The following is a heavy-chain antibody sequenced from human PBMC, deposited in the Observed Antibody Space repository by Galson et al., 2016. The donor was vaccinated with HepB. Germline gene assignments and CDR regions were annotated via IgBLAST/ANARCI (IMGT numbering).Heavy chain of an antibody. Sequence: SLRLSCAASGFMFSTYDMHWVRQATGKGLEWVSGIGTAGDTSYPGSVKGRFTISRENAKNSLYLQMDSLRAEDTAVYYCVRGDPRHPYYYGMDVWGQGTTVTVSS. CDR3: VRGDPRHPYYYGMDV. CDR1: GFMFSTYD. CDR2: IGTAGDT. V-gene: IGHV3-13*01. J-gene: IGHJ6*02.